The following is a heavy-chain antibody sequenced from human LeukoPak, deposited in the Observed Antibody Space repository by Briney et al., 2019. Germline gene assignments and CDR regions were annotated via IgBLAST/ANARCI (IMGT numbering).Heavy chain of an antibody. D-gene: IGHD5-24*01. CDR2: INHSGST. V-gene: IGHV4-34*01. J-gene: IGHJ4*02. CDR1: GGSFSGYY. CDR3: ARGRWLQLYL. Sequence: SETLSLTCAVYGGSFSGYYWGWIRQPPGKGLEWIGEINHSGSTNYNPSLKSRVTISVDTSKNQFSLKLSSVTAADTAVYYCARGRWLQLYLWGQGTLVTVSS.